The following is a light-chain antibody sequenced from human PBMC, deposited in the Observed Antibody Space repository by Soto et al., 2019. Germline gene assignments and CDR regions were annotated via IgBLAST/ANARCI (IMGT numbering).Light chain of an antibody. J-gene: IGKJ1*01. V-gene: IGKV1-39*01. CDR3: QHSYSHTWK. Sequence: EIKVSNTLASLPRSLYPIGTITLRASQGISTYLNWYLQRPGKAPKLLIYAASSLQSGVPSRFSGSGSETDFTLTISRLQPEDFATYSCQHSYSHTWKFGQGTKVDIK. CDR1: QGISTY. CDR2: AAS.